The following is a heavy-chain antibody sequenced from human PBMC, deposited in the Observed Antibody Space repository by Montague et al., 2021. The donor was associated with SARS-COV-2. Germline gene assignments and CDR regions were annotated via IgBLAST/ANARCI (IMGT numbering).Heavy chain of an antibody. CDR3: ARGRLTIFGVVTALDV. D-gene: IGHD3-3*01. J-gene: IGHJ6*02. CDR1: GGSISSGGYY. CDR2: IYYSEST. Sequence: TLSLTCTVSGGSISSGGYYWSWIRQHPGKGLEWIGYIYYSESTYYNPSLKSRVTISVDTSKNQFSLKLSSVTAADTAVYYCARGRLTIFGVVTALDVWGQGTTVTVSS. V-gene: IGHV4-31*03.